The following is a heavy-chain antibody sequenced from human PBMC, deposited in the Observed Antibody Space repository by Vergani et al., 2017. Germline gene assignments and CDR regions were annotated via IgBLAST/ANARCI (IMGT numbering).Heavy chain of an antibody. CDR2: IIAYNGNT. V-gene: IGHV1-18*01. CDR1: GGTFSSYA. D-gene: IGHD2-2*01. CDR3: ARQDCSSTSCYHMDV. J-gene: IGHJ6*02. Sequence: QVQLVQSGAEVKKPGSSVKVSCKASGGTFSSYAISWVRQAPGQGLEWMGGIIAYNGNTNYAQKLQGRVTMTTDTSTSTAYMELRSLRSDDTAVYYCARQDCSSTSCYHMDVWGQGTTVTVSS.